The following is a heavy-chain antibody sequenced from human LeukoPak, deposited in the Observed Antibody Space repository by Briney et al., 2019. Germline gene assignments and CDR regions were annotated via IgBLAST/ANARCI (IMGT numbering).Heavy chain of an antibody. V-gene: IGHV1-8*01. Sequence: AAVKVTCKASGYTFSECDISWVRQADAPGLEWIGWMRTKSGTSGVAQKFQGRVTMTRSTSISTAYMEMESLTSEDTAVYYCARGPPESTSSDYWGQGTLVTVSS. CDR2: MRTKSGTS. J-gene: IGHJ4*02. D-gene: IGHD2-2*01. CDR1: GYTFSECD. CDR3: ARGPPESTSSDY.